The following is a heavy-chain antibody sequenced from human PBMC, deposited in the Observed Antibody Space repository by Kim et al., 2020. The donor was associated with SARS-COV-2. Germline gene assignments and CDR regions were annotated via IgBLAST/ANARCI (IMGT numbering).Heavy chain of an antibody. Sequence: SQTLSLTCAISGDSVSSNSAAWNWIRQSPSRGLEWLGRTYYRSKWYNDYAVSVKSRITINPDRSKNQFSLQLNSVTPEDTAVYYCAAGGVAVAGIDYFDYWGQGSLVTVSS. CDR3: AAGGVAVAGIDYFDY. D-gene: IGHD6-19*01. CDR2: TYYRSKWYN. V-gene: IGHV6-1*01. J-gene: IGHJ4*02. CDR1: GDSVSSNSAA.